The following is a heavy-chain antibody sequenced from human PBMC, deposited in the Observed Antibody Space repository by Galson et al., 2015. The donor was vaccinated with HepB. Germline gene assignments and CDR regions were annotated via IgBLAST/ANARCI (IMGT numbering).Heavy chain of an antibody. CDR3: AREVDCSSTSCPFDY. D-gene: IGHD2-2*01. CDR1: GFTFSSYE. V-gene: IGHV3-48*03. CDR2: ISGSGSTI. J-gene: IGHJ4*02. Sequence: SLRLSCAASGFTFSSYEMNWVRQAPGKGLEWVSYISGSGSTIYYADSVKGRFTISRDNAKNSLYLQMNSLRAEDTAVYYCAREVDCSSTSCPFDYWGQGTLVTVSS.